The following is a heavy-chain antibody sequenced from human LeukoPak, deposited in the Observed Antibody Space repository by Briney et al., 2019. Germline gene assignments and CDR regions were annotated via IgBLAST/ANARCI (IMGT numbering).Heavy chain of an antibody. V-gene: IGHV3-21*04. D-gene: IGHD2-8*01. Sequence: GGSLRLSCAASGFTFSSYSMNWVRQAPGKGLEWVSSISSSSSYIYYADSVKGRFTTSRDNSKNTLYLQMSNLRGEDTAIYYCAGGRPSVPGAKWDAFDIWGQGTMDTVSS. CDR1: GFTFSSYS. CDR2: ISSSSSYI. CDR3: AGGRPSVPGAKWDAFDI. J-gene: IGHJ3*02.